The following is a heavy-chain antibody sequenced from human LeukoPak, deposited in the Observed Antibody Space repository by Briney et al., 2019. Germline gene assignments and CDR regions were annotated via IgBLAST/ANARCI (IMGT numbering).Heavy chain of an antibody. Sequence: GGSLRLSCAASGFAFSTFTMSWVRRAPGKGLEWVSAVSASGGSTKYADSVKGRFTVSRDNSQNTLYLQMNSLRAEDTAVYYCAAVRGVRFYFDYWGQGTLVTVSS. D-gene: IGHD3-10*01. CDR3: AAVRGVRFYFDY. J-gene: IGHJ4*02. CDR2: VSASGGST. V-gene: IGHV3-23*01. CDR1: GFAFSTFT.